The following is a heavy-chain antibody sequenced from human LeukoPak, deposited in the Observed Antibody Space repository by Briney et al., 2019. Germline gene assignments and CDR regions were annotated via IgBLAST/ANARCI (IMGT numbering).Heavy chain of an antibody. CDR2: IYYSGST. Sequence: SETLSLTCTASGGSVSSGSYYWSWIRQPPGKGLERIGYIYYSGSTNYNPSLKSRVTISVDTSKNQFSLKLSSVTAADTAVYYCARDYSSSSYYYYGMDVWGQGTTVTVSS. CDR3: ARDYSSSSYYYYGMDV. V-gene: IGHV4-61*01. CDR1: GGSVSSGSYY. D-gene: IGHD6-6*01. J-gene: IGHJ6*02.